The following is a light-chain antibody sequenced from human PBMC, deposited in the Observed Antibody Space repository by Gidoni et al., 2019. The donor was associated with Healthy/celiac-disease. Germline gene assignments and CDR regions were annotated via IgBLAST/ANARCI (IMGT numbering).Light chain of an antibody. CDR1: QRVSSSY. J-gene: IGKJ2*04. CDR3: QQYGSSPCS. Sequence: EIALSQSPVTLSWSPGESATLSCRASQRVSSSYLAWYQQKPGPAPRLLIYGASSRATGIPDRFSGSGSGTDFTLTISRLEPEDFAVYYCQQYGSSPCSFGRGTKLEIK. CDR2: GAS. V-gene: IGKV3-20*01.